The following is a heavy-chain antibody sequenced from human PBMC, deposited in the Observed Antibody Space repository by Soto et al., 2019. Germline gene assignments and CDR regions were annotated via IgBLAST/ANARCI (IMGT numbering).Heavy chain of an antibody. CDR3: VRDGTKTLRDWFDP. D-gene: IGHD1-1*01. CDR1: GASISGFY. Sequence: PSETLSLTCPVSGASISGFYWSWIRKSAGKGLEWIGRIYATGTTDYNPSLKSRVMMSVDTSKKQFSLKLRSVTAADTAVYYCVRDGTKTLRDWFDPWGRGISVTVS. CDR2: IYATGTT. J-gene: IGHJ5*02. V-gene: IGHV4-4*07.